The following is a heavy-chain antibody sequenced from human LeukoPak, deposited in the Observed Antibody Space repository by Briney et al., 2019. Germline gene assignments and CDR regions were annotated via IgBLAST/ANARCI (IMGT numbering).Heavy chain of an antibody. D-gene: IGHD5-24*01. CDR2: IYYSGST. CDR1: GGSISRYY. V-gene: IGHV4-59*01. J-gene: IGHJ6*03. CDR3: ARITVEMATIYYYYMDV. Sequence: SETLSLTCTVSGGSISRYYWSWIRQPPGKGLEWIGYIYYSGSTNYNPSRKSRVTISVDTSKNQFSLKLSSVTAADTAVYYCARITVEMATIYYYYMDVWSKGTTVTVSS.